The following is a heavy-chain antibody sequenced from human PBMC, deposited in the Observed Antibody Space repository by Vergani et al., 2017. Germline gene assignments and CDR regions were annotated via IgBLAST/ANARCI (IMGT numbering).Heavy chain of an antibody. CDR2: MNPNSGNI. V-gene: IGHV1-8*01. CDR3: VTGRGIY. D-gene: IGHD6-13*01. J-gene: IGHJ4*02. CDR1: GYTFTSYD. Sequence: QVQLAQSGAEVKKPGASVKVSCKAAGYTFTSYDINGVRQATGQGLEWMGWMNPNSGNIGYAQKFQGRVTMTRKTSISTAYMELSSLRSDDTAVYYCVTGRGIYWGQGALVTVSS.